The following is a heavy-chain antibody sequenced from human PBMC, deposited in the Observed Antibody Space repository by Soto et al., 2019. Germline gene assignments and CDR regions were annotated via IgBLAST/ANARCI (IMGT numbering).Heavy chain of an antibody. D-gene: IGHD6-19*01. Sequence: EVQLEESGGGLVQPGGSLRLSCAASGFTFSSYWMSWVRQAPGKGLEWVANIKQDGSEKYYVDSVKGRFTISRDNAKNSRYLQMNSLRAEDTAVYYCAREEADSSADLIDPWGQGTLVTVSS. CDR1: GFTFSSYW. J-gene: IGHJ5*02. V-gene: IGHV3-7*01. CDR3: AREEADSSADLIDP. CDR2: IKQDGSEK.